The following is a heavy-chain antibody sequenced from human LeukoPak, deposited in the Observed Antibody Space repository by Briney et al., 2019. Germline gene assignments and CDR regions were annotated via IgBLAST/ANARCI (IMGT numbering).Heavy chain of an antibody. CDR1: GYTFSYYY. CDR3: TRDLSGYYDSSGYYQSTDY. CDR2: IDPNSGGT. D-gene: IGHD3-22*01. Sequence: ASVKVSCKASGYTFSYYYMHWVRQAPGQGLEWMGRIDPNSGGTNYAQKFQGRVTMTRDTSISTAYMEVSRLRSDDTAVYYCTRDLSGYYDSSGYYQSTDYWGQGTLVTVSS. J-gene: IGHJ4*02. V-gene: IGHV1-2*06.